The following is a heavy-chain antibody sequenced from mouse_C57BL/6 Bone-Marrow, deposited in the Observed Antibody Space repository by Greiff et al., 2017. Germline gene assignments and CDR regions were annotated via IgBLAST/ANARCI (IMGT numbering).Heavy chain of an antibody. Sequence: VQLQQPGAELVKPGASVKLSCKASGYTFTSYWMHWVKQRPGRGLEWIGRIEPNSGGTKYNEKFKSKATLTVDKPSSTAYMQLSSLTSADSAVYYCARAHCYGGSSYYFDYWGQGTTLTVSS. V-gene: IGHV1-72*01. CDR3: ARAHCYGGSSYYFDY. CDR2: IEPNSGGT. D-gene: IGHD1-1*01. J-gene: IGHJ2*01. CDR1: GYTFTSYW.